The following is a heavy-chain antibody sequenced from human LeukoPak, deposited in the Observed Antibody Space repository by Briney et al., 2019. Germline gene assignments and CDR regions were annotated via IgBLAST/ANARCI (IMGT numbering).Heavy chain of an antibody. CDR1: DYSISNAYY. Sequence: TSETLSLTCAVSDYSISNAYYWGWIRQPPGKGLEWIGSISHGGSTHYNASLKSRVTISLEASKNQFSLRLSSVTAADTAVYYCATDTYYYDSSGYSPLDYWGQGTLVTVSS. CDR2: ISHGGST. J-gene: IGHJ4*02. D-gene: IGHD3-22*01. V-gene: IGHV4-38-2*02. CDR3: ATDTYYYDSSGYSPLDY.